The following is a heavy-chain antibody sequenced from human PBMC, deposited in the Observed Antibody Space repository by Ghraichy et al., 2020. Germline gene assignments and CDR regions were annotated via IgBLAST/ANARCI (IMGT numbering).Heavy chain of an antibody. Sequence: SVKVSCKASGFTFTSSAVQWVRQARGQRLEWIGWIVVGSGNTNYAQKFQERVTITRDMSTSTAYMELSSLISEDTAVYYCAAPNPPIHYDSSGYYYYYGMDVWGQGTTVTVSS. CDR3: AAPNPPIHYDSSGYYYYYGMDV. J-gene: IGHJ6*02. V-gene: IGHV1-58*01. CDR2: IVVGSGNT. CDR1: GFTFTSSA. D-gene: IGHD3-22*01.